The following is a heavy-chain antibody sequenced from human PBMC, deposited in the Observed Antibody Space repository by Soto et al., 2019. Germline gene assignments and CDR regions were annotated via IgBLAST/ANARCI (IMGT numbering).Heavy chain of an antibody. J-gene: IGHJ4*02. CDR3: ATGYFSNYYDSSGYYGY. Sequence: ASLKFSCRSSGYTFTSYAMHWVRQAPGQRLDWMGWINAGNGETIYAQKFQGRVTMTEDTSTDTAYMELSSLRSEDTAVYYCATGYFSNYYDSSGYYGYWGQGTLVTVSS. V-gene: IGHV1-3*01. D-gene: IGHD3-22*01. CDR2: INAGNGET. CDR1: GYTFTSYA.